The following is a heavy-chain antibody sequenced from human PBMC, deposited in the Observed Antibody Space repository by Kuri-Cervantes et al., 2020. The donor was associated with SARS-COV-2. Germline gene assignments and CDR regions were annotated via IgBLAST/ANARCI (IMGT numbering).Heavy chain of an antibody. Sequence: ASVKVSCKASGYTFTSYGISWVRQAPGQGLEWMGWISAYNGNTNYAQKLQGRVTMTTDTSTSTAYMELRSLRSDDTAVYYCARSSLILPTYCSSTSCYPGMDVWGQGTMVTVSS. CDR1: GYTFTSYG. D-gene: IGHD2-2*01. CDR3: ARSSLILPTYCSSTSCYPGMDV. CDR2: ISAYNGNT. V-gene: IGHV1-18*01. J-gene: IGHJ6*02.